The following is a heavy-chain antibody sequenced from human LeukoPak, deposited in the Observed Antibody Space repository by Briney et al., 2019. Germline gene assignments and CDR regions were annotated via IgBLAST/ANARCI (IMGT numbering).Heavy chain of an antibody. D-gene: IGHD3-10*01. Sequence: PSETLSLTCTVSGGSISSYYWSWIRQPPGKGLEWIGYIYYSGSTNYNPSLKSRVTISVDTSKNQFSLKLSSVTAADTAVYYCARNDRRVRGVYSPFDYWGQGTLVTVSS. V-gene: IGHV4-59*01. CDR1: GGSISSYY. CDR3: ARNDRRVRGVYSPFDY. J-gene: IGHJ4*02. CDR2: IYYSGST.